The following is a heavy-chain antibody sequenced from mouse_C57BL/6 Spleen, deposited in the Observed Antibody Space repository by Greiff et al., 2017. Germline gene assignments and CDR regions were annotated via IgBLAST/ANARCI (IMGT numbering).Heavy chain of an antibody. CDR1: GYTFTDYN. CDR2: INPNNGGT. Sequence: EVQLQQSGPELVKPGASVKMSCKASGYTFTDYNMHWVKQSHGKSLEWIGYINPNNGGTSYNQKFKGQATLTVNKSSSTAYMELRSLTSEDSAVYYCARVTTVVATWDFDYWGQGTTLTVSS. V-gene: IGHV1-22*01. J-gene: IGHJ2*01. D-gene: IGHD1-1*01. CDR3: ARVTTVVATWDFDY.